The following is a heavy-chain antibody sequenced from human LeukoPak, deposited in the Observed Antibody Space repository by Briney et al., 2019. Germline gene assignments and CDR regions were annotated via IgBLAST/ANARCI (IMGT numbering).Heavy chain of an antibody. J-gene: IGHJ4*02. CDR1: GYTFTSYY. Sequence: ASVKVFCKASGYTFTSYYMHWVRQAPGQGLEWMGIINPSGGSTSYAQKFQGRVTMTRDTSTSTVYMELSSLRSEDTAVYYCARAQNSWTPAGDWGQGTLVTVSS. D-gene: IGHD3/OR15-3a*01. V-gene: IGHV1-46*01. CDR3: ARAQNSWTPAGD. CDR2: INPSGGST.